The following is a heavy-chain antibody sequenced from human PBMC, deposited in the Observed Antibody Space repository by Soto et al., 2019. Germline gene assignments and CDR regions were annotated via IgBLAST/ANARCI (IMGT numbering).Heavy chain of an antibody. CDR2: INHSGST. CDR3: ARGGGYYGSGSYTPSRFRFDY. V-gene: IGHV4-34*01. D-gene: IGHD3-10*01. Sequence: SETLSLTCAVYGGSFSGYYWSWIRQPPGKGLEWIGEINHSGSTNYNPSLKSRVTISVDTSKNQFSLKLSSVTAADTAVYYCARGGGYYGSGSYTPSRFRFDYWGQGTLVTVSS. J-gene: IGHJ4*02. CDR1: GGSFSGYY.